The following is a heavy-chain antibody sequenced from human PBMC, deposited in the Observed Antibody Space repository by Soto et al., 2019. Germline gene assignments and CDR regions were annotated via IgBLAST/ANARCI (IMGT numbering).Heavy chain of an antibody. V-gene: IGHV3-30-3*01. Sequence: QVQLVESGGGVVQPGRSLRLSCAASGFTFSNYAMHWVRQAPGKGLEWVALISYDGSNKYGADSVKGRFTISRDNSKNTLYLQMNSLRPEDTAVYHCARDQGGTTLYYHGMDVGGQGTTVTVSS. J-gene: IGHJ6*02. CDR2: ISYDGSNK. CDR3: ARDQGGTTLYYHGMDV. D-gene: IGHD1-7*01. CDR1: GFTFSNYA.